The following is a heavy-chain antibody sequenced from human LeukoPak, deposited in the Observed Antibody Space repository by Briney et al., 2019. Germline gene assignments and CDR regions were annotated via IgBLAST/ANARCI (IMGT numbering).Heavy chain of an antibody. CDR1: GFTFSSYA. J-gene: IGHJ4*02. V-gene: IGHV3-30-3*01. D-gene: IGHD3-10*01. Sequence: GRSLRLSCAASGFTFSSYAMHWVRKAPGKGLEWVAVISYDGSNKYYADSVKGRFTISRDNSKNTLYLQMNSLRAEDTAVYYCASGVLRQPVDYWGQGTLVTVSS. CDR3: ASGVLRQPVDY. CDR2: ISYDGSNK.